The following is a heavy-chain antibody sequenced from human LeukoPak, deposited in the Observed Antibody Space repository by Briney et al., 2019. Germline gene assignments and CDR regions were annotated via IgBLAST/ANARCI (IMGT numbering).Heavy chain of an antibody. CDR2: INQDGSEK. D-gene: IGHD4-17*01. J-gene: IGHJ4*02. V-gene: IGHV3-7*01. CDR3: ARLGYGDYPN. CDR1: GFTFSNYA. Sequence: PGRSLRLSCAASGFTFSNYAIHWVRQAPGKGLEWVANINQDGSEKYYVDSVKGRLTISRDNAKNSLYLQMHSLRAEDTAVYYCARLGYGDYPNWGQGTLVTVSS.